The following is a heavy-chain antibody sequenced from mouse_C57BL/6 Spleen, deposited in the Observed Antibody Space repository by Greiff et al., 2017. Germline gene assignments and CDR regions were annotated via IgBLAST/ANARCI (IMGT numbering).Heavy chain of an antibody. CDR2: IYPGDGDT. D-gene: IGHD2-2*01. Sequence: QVQLKQSGPALVKPGASVKISCKASGYAFSSSWMNWVKQRPGKGLEWIGRIYPGDGDTNYNGKFKGKATLTADKSSSTAYMQLSSLTSEDSAVYFCATMVTTTPWFAYWGQGTLVTVSA. V-gene: IGHV1-82*01. J-gene: IGHJ3*01. CDR3: ATMVTTTPWFAY. CDR1: GYAFSSSW.